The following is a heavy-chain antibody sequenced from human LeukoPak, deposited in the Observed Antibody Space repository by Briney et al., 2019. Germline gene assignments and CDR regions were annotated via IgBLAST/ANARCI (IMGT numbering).Heavy chain of an antibody. CDR1: GYTFTGYY. CDR2: INPNSGGT. Sequence: ASVKVSCKASGYTFTGYYMHWVRQAPGQGLEWMGWINPNSGGTNYAQKFRGWVTMTRDTSISTAYMELSRLRSDDTAVYYCARGVGYSSSERVRYWFDPWGQGTLVTVSS. D-gene: IGHD6-13*01. J-gene: IGHJ5*02. CDR3: ARGVGYSSSERVRYWFDP. V-gene: IGHV1-2*04.